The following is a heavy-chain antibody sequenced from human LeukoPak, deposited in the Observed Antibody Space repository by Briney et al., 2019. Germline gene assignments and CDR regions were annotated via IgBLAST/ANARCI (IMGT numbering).Heavy chain of an antibody. Sequence: ASVTVSCKASGYTFTSYDINWVRQATGQGLEWMGWMNPNSGNTGYAQKFQGRVTMTRNTSISTAYMELSSLRSEDTAVYYCARGWPLLWFGPYGMDVWGQGTTVTVSS. CDR3: ARGWPLLWFGPYGMDV. D-gene: IGHD3-10*01. V-gene: IGHV1-8*01. CDR1: GYTFTSYD. CDR2: MNPNSGNT. J-gene: IGHJ6*02.